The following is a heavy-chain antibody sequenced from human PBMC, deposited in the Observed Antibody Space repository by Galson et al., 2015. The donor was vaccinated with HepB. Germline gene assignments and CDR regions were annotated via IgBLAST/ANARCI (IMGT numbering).Heavy chain of an antibody. CDR1: GGSMSGSAYR. CDR3: ARRGTTDQKTRFDP. J-gene: IGHJ5*02. CDR2: ISNSGST. D-gene: IGHD4-17*01. V-gene: IGHV4-39*01. Sequence: ETLSLTCTVSGGSMSGSAYRWGWIRQPPGKGLEYIGIISNSGSTYYNPSLKSRFTISVDTSENQFSLKLITGTAADTAVYYCARRGTTDQKTRFDPWGQGTLVTVSS.